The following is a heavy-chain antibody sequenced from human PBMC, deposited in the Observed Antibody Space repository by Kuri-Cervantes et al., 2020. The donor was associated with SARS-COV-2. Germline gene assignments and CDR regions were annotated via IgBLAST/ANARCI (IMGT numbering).Heavy chain of an antibody. CDR2: IRTKVDSYET. CDR3: AKDPGIAAADGMDV. J-gene: IGHJ6*02. Sequence: GGSLRLSCAASGFTFSGSTMHWVRQASGKGLEWIGRIRTKVDSYETVYGASVKGRFAISRDDVKNTLYLQMNSLKTEDTAVYYCAKDPGIAAADGMDVWGQGTTVTVSS. D-gene: IGHD6-13*01. CDR1: GFTFSGST. V-gene: IGHV3-73*01.